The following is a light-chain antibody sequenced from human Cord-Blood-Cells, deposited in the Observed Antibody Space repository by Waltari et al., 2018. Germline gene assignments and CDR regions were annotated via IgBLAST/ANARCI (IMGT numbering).Light chain of an antibody. CDR1: KSISSW. Sequence: DIQMTQSPSTLSASVGDRVTITCRASKSISSWLAWYQQKPGKDPKLLIYKASILESGVPARFSGSGSGTEFTLTISSLQPDDFSTYYCQQYNSYSWTFGQGTKVEIK. CDR2: KAS. CDR3: QQYNSYSWT. J-gene: IGKJ1*01. V-gene: IGKV1-5*03.